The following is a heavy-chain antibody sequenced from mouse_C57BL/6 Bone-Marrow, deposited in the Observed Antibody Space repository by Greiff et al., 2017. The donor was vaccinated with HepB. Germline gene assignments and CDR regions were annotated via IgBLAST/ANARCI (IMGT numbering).Heavy chain of an antibody. CDR2: SRHKANDYTT. J-gene: IGHJ4*01. CDR3: AREDGDKAMDY. Sequence: EVKLVESGGGLVQSGRSLRLSCATSGFTFSDFYMEWVRQAPVKGLEWIAASRHKANDYTTEYSASVKGRFIVSRDTSKSILYLQMNALRAEDTAIYYWAREDGDKAMDYWGQGTSVTVSS. D-gene: IGHD2-13*01. V-gene: IGHV7-1*01. CDR1: GFTFSDFY.